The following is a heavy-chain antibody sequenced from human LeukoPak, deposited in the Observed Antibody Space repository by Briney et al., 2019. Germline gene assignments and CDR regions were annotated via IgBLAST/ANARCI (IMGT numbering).Heavy chain of an antibody. CDR1: GGSINSYY. D-gene: IGHD6-6*01. Sequence: PSETLSLTCTVSGGSINSYYWSWIRQPPGKGLEWIGYIYYSGSTNYNPSLKSRVTISVDTSKNQFSLKLSSVTAADTAVYYCARRYEYSSSFNWFDPWGQGTLVTVSS. CDR2: IYYSGST. CDR3: ARRYEYSSSFNWFDP. J-gene: IGHJ5*02. V-gene: IGHV4-59*12.